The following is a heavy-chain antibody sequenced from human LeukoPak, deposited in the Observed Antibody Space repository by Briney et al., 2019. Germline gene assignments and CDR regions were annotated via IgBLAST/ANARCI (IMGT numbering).Heavy chain of an antibody. D-gene: IGHD2-15*01. Sequence: ASVRVSCKASGYTIINYGVNWVRQAPGQGLEWMGWISAYNGNTNYAQKFQGRVTMTRNTSISTAYMELSSLRSEDTAVYYCARDGRVVAATYYYYYGMDVWGQGTTVTVSS. CDR2: ISAYNGNT. J-gene: IGHJ6*02. CDR3: ARDGRVVAATYYYYYGMDV. V-gene: IGHV1-18*01. CDR1: GYTIINYG.